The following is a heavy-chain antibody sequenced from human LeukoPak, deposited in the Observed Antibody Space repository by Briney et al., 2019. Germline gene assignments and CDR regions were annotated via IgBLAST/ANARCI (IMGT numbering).Heavy chain of an antibody. CDR1: GGTFSSYA. J-gene: IGHJ6*02. Sequence: ASVKVSCKASGGTFSSYAISWVRQAPGQGLEWMGGIIPSFGTANYAQKFQGRVTITADESASTAYMELSSLRSEDTAVYYCARGRDFWSGYLPYYYYGMDVWGQGTTVTVSS. CDR3: ARGRDFWSGYLPYYYYGMDV. V-gene: IGHV1-69*01. D-gene: IGHD3-3*01. CDR2: IIPSFGTA.